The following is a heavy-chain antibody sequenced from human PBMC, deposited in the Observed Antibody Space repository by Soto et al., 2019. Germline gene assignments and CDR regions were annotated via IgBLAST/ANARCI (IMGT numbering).Heavy chain of an antibody. CDR3: TSDTFGLRDT. CDR1: GFLFSHYW. J-gene: IGHJ5*02. Sequence: MQMVESGGGSVQPGGSLRLSCAASGFLFSHYWMHWVRQTPGKGLVWVSRINPAGTITNYADSVEGRFTISRDNADSALFLQMNSLSAEDTAIYYCTSDTFGLRDTWGQGTLVTVSS. D-gene: IGHD3-16*01. CDR2: INPAGTIT. V-gene: IGHV3-74*01.